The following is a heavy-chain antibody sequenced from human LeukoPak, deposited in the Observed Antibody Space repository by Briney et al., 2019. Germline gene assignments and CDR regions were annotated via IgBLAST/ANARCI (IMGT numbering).Heavy chain of an antibody. CDR1: GVTLSDHH. V-gene: IGHV3-72*01. Sequence: PGGPLRLSCTASGVTLSDHHMDWVRQAPGKGLEWVGRTRDKARSYRTEYAASVDGRFTISRDDSKNSVYLQMNSLKIEDTGVYYCARDGGEGDNSAFDIWGQGTAVTVAS. CDR2: TRDKARSYRT. J-gene: IGHJ3*02. D-gene: IGHD3-16*01. CDR3: ARDGGEGDNSAFDI.